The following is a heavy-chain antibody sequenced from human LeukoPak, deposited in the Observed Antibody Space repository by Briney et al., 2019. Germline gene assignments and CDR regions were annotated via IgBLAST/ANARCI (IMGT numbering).Heavy chain of an antibody. V-gene: IGHV3-21*01. J-gene: IGHJ5*02. D-gene: IGHD5-12*01. Sequence: PGGSLRLSCAASGFTFSTYTIDWVRQAPGKGLEWVSSISSSSSYIYYADSVKGRFTISRDNAKNSPYLQMNSLRAEDTAVYYCARGSGYDRFDPWGQGTLVTVSS. CDR3: ARGSGYDRFDP. CDR1: GFTFSTYT. CDR2: ISSSSSYI.